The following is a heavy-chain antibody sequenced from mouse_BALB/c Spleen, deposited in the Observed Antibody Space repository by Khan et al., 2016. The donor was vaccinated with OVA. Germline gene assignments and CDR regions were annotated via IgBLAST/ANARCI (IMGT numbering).Heavy chain of an antibody. V-gene: IGHV1S81*02. D-gene: IGHD2-2*01. Sequence: QIQLVQSGAELVKTGASVKLSCKASGYTFTSYYMYWVKQRPGQGLEWIGEINPSNGDTNFNEKFKSKATLTVDKSSYTAYMQLSSLTSEDSAVYYCTRSGYGSFAYWGQGTLVTGSA. CDR2: INPSNGDT. CDR3: TRSGYGSFAY. CDR1: GYTFTSYY. J-gene: IGHJ3*01.